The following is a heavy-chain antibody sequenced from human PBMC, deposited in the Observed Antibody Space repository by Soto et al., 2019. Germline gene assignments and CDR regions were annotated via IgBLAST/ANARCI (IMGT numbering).Heavy chain of an antibody. CDR1: GFTFSDYY. CDR3: ARVLGSGSYYYYYYYMDV. Sequence: GGSLRLSCAASGFTFSDYYMSWIRQAPGKGLEWVSYISSSGSTIYYADSVKGRFTISRDNAKNSLYLQMNSLRAEDTAVYYCARVLGSGSYYYYYYYMDVWGKGTTVTVSS. CDR2: ISSSGSTI. J-gene: IGHJ6*03. D-gene: IGHD3-10*01. V-gene: IGHV3-11*01.